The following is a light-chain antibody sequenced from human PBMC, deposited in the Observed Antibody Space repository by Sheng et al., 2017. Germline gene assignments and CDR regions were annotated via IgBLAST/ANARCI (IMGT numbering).Light chain of an antibody. Sequence: IVMTQSPDSLAVSLGERATINCKSSESVLYSSNNKNYLAWYQQKPGQPPKLLISWASARESGVPDRFSGSGSGTDFTLTISSLQAEDVAVYYCQQHYSSPFTFGPGTKVDIK. CDR2: WAS. CDR1: ESVLYSSNNKNY. J-gene: IGKJ3*01. V-gene: IGKV4-1*01. CDR3: QQHYSSPFT.